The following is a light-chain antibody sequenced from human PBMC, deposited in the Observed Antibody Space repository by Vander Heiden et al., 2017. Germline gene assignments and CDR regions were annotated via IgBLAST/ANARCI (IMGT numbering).Light chain of an antibody. CDR2: KAS. Sequence: EIQMTQAASKLSAAVGDRVNITCRASQSMSTLLAWYQQKPGKAPNLLIYKASSLESGVPSRFSGGGSGTEFTLTISSLQPDDFATYYCQQYDNYPLTFGGGTKVEI. CDR1: QSMSTL. V-gene: IGKV1-5*03. J-gene: IGKJ4*01. CDR3: QQYDNYPLT.